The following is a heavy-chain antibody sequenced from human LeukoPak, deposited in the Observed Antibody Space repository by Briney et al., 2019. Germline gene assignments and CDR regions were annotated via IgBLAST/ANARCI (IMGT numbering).Heavy chain of an antibody. D-gene: IGHD3-9*01. V-gene: IGHV3-30*01. Sequence: PGRSLRLSCAASGFTFSSYAMHWVRQAPGKGLEWVAVISYDGSNKYYADSVKGRFIISRDNSKNTLYLQMNSLRAEDTAVYYCARGYYDILTGFGDFDYWGQGTLVTVSS. CDR1: GFTFSSYA. CDR3: ARGYYDILTGFGDFDY. CDR2: ISYDGSNK. J-gene: IGHJ4*02.